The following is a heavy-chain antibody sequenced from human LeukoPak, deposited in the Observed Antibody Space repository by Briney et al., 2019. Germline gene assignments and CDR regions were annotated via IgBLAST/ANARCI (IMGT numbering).Heavy chain of an antibody. CDR2: ISYDGSNK. CDR1: GFTFSSYA. J-gene: IGHJ3*02. V-gene: IGHV3-30-3*01. D-gene: IGHD4-23*01. Sequence: GGSLRLSCAASGFTFSSYAMHWVRQAPGKGLEWVAVISYDGSNKYYADSVKGRFTISRDNSKNTLYLQMNSLRAEDTAVYYCARDLAYGGNSWNAFDIWGQGTMVTVSS. CDR3: ARDLAYGGNSWNAFDI.